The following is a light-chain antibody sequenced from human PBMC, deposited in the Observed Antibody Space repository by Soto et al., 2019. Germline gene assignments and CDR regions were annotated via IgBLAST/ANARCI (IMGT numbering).Light chain of an antibody. V-gene: IGLV2-8*01. CDR2: EVV. CDR1: KNDIGVYDF. CDR3: KSYAGSNTYV. Sequence: QSVLTHPPSASGSPGHAVTISCTGTKNDIGVYDFVSWYQHHPGKAPRLIIYEVVQRPSGVPDRFSGSKSGNTASLTVSGLQAADEAEYFCKSYAGSNTYVFGSGTKVTVL. J-gene: IGLJ1*01.